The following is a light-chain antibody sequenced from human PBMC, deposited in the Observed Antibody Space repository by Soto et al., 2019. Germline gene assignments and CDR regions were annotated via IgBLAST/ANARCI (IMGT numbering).Light chain of an antibody. J-gene: IGKJ1*01. CDR2: AAS. CDR3: QQYGSSGT. V-gene: IGKV3-15*01. CDR1: QSISIN. Sequence: IVMTQSPATLSVSPGERAILSCRASQSISINLAWYQQKPGQAPRLLIYAASNRATGVPARFSGSWSGTEFTLTISSLQSEDFAVYYCQQYGSSGTFGQGTKVDIK.